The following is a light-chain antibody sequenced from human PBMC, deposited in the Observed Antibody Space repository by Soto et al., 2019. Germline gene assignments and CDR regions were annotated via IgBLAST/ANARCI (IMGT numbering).Light chain of an antibody. Sequence: EIVLTQSPATLSLSPGERATLSCRASQDVTTYLAWYRQKPGQAPRLLIYDASNRATGIPARFSGSGSGTDFTLTISSLEPEDFAVYYCQQRSSWPPTFGQGTKVDI. J-gene: IGKJ1*01. CDR1: QDVTTY. V-gene: IGKV3-11*01. CDR3: QQRSSWPPT. CDR2: DAS.